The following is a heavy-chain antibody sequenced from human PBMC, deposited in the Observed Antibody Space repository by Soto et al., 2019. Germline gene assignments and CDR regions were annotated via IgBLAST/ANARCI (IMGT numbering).Heavy chain of an antibody. CDR1: GGSISSGGYS. Sequence: QLQLQESGSGLVKPSQTLSLTCAVSGGSISSGGYSWSWIRQPPGKGLEWIGYIYHRGSTYYNPSLKSRVTISVDRSKNQFSLKLSYVTAAATAVYYCARALNDYGDYTCFDPWGQGTLVTVSS. D-gene: IGHD4-17*01. CDR2: IYHRGST. J-gene: IGHJ5*02. V-gene: IGHV4-30-2*01. CDR3: ARALNDYGDYTCFDP.